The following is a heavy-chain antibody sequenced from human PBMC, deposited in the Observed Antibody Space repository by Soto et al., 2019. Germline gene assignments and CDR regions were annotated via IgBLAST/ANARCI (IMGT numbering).Heavy chain of an antibody. CDR3: AREMGSSGWYDEVKGAYYYYGMDV. CDR1: GGTFSSYA. CDR2: IIPIFGTA. J-gene: IGHJ6*02. D-gene: IGHD6-19*01. V-gene: IGHV1-69*01. Sequence: QVQLVQSGAEVKKPGSSVKVSCKASGGTFSSYAISWVRQAPGQGLEWMGGIIPIFGTANYAQKFQGRVTITADESTSTAYMELSSLRSEDTAVYYCAREMGSSGWYDEVKGAYYYYGMDVWGQGTTVTVSS.